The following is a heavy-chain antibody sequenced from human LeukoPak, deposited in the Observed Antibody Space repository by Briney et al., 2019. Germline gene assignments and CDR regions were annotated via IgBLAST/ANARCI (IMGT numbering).Heavy chain of an antibody. CDR3: ARADINYYDSSGYGDY. V-gene: IGHV3-21*01. J-gene: IGHJ4*02. Sequence: GGSLRLSCAASGFTFSSYSMNWVRQAPGKGLEWVSSISSSSSYIYYADSVKGRFTISRDNAKNSLYLQMNSLGAEDTAVYYCARADINYYDSSGYGDYWGQGTLVTVSS. CDR2: ISSSSSYI. D-gene: IGHD3-22*01. CDR1: GFTFSSYS.